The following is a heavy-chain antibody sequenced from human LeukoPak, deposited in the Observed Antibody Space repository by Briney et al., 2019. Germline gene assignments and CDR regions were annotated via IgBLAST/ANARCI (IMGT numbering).Heavy chain of an antibody. CDR2: IPYGTT. D-gene: IGHD3-10*01. Sequence: SETLSLTCSVSGGAISTYYWNWIRQTPGQGLEWIGHIPYGTTDHNPSLESRVTISADTSKNQISLRLTSVTAADTAVYYCARDKAHTYGYYFDPWGQGTQVLVSS. CDR1: GGAISTYY. CDR3: ARDKAHTYGYYFDP. V-gene: IGHV4-59*01. J-gene: IGHJ4*02.